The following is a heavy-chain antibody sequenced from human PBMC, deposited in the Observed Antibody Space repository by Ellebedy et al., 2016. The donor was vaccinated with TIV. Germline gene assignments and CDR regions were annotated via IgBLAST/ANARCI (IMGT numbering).Heavy chain of an antibody. CDR3: ARGVRGGSGWQYVDY. V-gene: IGHV3-13*05. J-gene: IGHJ4*02. CDR2: IGTNGDP. Sequence: GESLKISCAASGFTFSNYDMHWVRQATGKGLEWVSAIGTNGDPYYAGSVKGRFTISRENAKNSFYLQMSSLRAGDTAVYYCARGVRGGSGWQYVDYWGQGTLVTVSS. CDR1: GFTFSNYD. D-gene: IGHD3-10*02.